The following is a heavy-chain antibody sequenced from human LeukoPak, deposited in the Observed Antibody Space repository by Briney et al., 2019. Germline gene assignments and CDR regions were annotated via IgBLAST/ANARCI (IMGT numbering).Heavy chain of an antibody. J-gene: IGHJ3*02. CDR3: ARVRDGYNDAYDI. D-gene: IGHD5-24*01. V-gene: IGHV1-46*01. Sequence: ASVKVSCKPSGYSFTSYILHWVRQAPGQRLEWMGIIKPSGTDTKYAQKFQGRVFMPTDTSTSTVYMELSSLKSEDTAVYYCARVRDGYNDAYDIWGQGTMVIVS. CDR2: IKPSGTDT. CDR1: GYSFTSYI.